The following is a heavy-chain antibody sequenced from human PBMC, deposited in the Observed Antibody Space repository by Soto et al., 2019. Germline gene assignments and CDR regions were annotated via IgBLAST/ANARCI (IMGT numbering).Heavy chain of an antibody. CDR2: INAGNGNT. J-gene: IGHJ4*02. V-gene: IGHV1-3*01. Sequence: QVQLVQSGAEVKKPGASVKVSCKASGYTFTSYAMHWVRQAPGQRLEWMGWINAGNGNTKYSQKFQGRVTITRDTSASTAYMELSSPRSEDTAVYYCARDQGSGWPYFDYWGQGTLVTVSS. D-gene: IGHD6-19*01. CDR1: GYTFTSYA. CDR3: ARDQGSGWPYFDY.